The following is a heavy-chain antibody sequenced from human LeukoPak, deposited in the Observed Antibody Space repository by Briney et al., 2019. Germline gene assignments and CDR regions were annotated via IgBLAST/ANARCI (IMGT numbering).Heavy chain of an antibody. V-gene: IGHV3-30*18. CDR1: GFTFNSYG. CDR2: ISYDGSNK. Sequence: GGSLRLSCAASGFTFNSYGMHWVRQAPGKGLEWVAVISYDGSNKYYADSVKGRFTISRDNSKNTVNLQMNSLRAEDTAVYYCAKEYEAYCGGDCYSFFDYWGQGTLVTVSS. D-gene: IGHD2-21*02. J-gene: IGHJ4*02. CDR3: AKEYEAYCGGDCYSFFDY.